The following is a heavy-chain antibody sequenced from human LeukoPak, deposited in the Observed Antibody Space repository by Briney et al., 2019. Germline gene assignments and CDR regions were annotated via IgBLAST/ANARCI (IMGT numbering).Heavy chain of an antibody. V-gene: IGHV1-2*02. CDR2: INPNSGGT. CDR1: GYTFTSYY. J-gene: IGHJ6*04. D-gene: IGHD3-10*01. Sequence: ASVKVSCKASGYTFTSYYMHWVRQAPGQGLEWMGWINPNSGGTNYAQKFQGRVTMTRDTSISTAYMELSRLRSDDTAVYYCARDRSLPRLWLGELFQGRLLDVWGKGTTVTISS. CDR3: ARDRSLPRLWLGELFQGRLLDV.